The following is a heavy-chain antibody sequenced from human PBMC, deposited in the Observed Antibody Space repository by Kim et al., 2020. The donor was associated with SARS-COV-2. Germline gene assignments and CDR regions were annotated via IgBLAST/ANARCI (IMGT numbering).Heavy chain of an antibody. CDR1: GFTFSDYS. J-gene: IGHJ6*02. V-gene: IGHV3-11*01. D-gene: IGHD3-3*01. Sequence: GGSLRLSCAASGFTFSDYSMRWIRQAPGKGLEWVSYISSSGSAIYYADSVKGRFTISRDNAKNSLYLQMNSLRAEDTAVYYCARENSHITIFGVVTRIGMDVWGQGTTVTVSS. CDR3: ARENSHITIFGVVTRIGMDV. CDR2: ISSSGSAI.